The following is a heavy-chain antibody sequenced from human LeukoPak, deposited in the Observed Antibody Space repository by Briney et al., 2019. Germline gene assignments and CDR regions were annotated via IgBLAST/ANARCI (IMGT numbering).Heavy chain of an antibody. CDR2: IYYSGST. D-gene: IGHD5-12*01. Sequence: SETLSLTCTVSGGSISSYYWSWIRQPPGKGLEWIGYIYYSGSTNYNPSLKSRVTISVDTSKNQFSLKLSSVTAADTAVYYCARHPPPGNNGCEGFIDNWGQGTLVIVSS. V-gene: IGHV4-59*01. CDR3: ARHPPPGNNGCEGFIDN. J-gene: IGHJ4*02. CDR1: GGSISSYY.